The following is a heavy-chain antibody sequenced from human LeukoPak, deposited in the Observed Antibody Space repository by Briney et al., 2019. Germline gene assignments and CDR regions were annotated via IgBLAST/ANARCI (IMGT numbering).Heavy chain of an antibody. J-gene: IGHJ6*02. CDR1: GFSFRNYW. V-gene: IGHV3-7*01. Sequence: PGGSLRLSCAASGFSFRNYWMTWVRQAPGKGLEWLSNIKQDESEKYYADSVKGRFTISRDNAKNSLYLQMNSLRAEDTAVYYCARDPAMVTGGIYYYYYGMDVWGQGTTVTVSS. CDR2: IKQDESEK. CDR3: ARDPAMVTGGIYYYYYGMDV. D-gene: IGHD5-18*01.